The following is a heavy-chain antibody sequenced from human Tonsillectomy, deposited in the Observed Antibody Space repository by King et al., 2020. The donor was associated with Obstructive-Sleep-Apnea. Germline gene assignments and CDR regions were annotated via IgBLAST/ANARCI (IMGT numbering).Heavy chain of an antibody. CDR1: GGSVNTGGYY. Sequence: VQLQESGPGLVKPSQTLSLTCTVSGGSVNTGGYYWTWVRQHPGKGLEWLGCIYYSGSTYYNPSLKSRVIISLDTSKNQFSLKLTSVAAADTAVYYCARGTYTVVTPFSLWGQGTLVTVSS. D-gene: IGHD4-23*01. CDR2: IYYSGST. V-gene: IGHV4-31*03. CDR3: ARGTYTVVTPFSL. J-gene: IGHJ4*02.